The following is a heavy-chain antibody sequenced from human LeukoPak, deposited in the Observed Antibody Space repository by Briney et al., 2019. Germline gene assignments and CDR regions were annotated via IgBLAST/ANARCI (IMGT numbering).Heavy chain of an antibody. D-gene: IGHD3-22*01. CDR1: GGSLSGYY. V-gene: IGHV4-34*01. Sequence: SETLSLTCAVYGGSLSGYYWSWIRQPPGKGLEWIGEINHSGSTNYNPSLKSRVTISVDTSKNQFSLKLSSVTAADTAVYYCAGDYDSSGYYWSFGYWGQGALVTVSS. CDR3: AGDYDSSGYYWSFGY. CDR2: INHSGST. J-gene: IGHJ4*02.